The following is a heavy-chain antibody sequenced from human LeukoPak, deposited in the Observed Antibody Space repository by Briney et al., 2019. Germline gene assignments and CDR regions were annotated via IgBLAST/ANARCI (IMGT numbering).Heavy chain of an antibody. Sequence: PGGSLRLSCAASGLTFSSYAMSWVRQAPGKGLEWVSAISGSGGSTYYADSVEGRFTISRDNSKNTLYLQMNSLRAEDTAVYYCAKDSLTSRFSGTKVFDYWGQGTLVTVSS. D-gene: IGHD3-10*01. CDR2: ISGSGGST. V-gene: IGHV3-23*01. J-gene: IGHJ4*02. CDR1: GLTFSSYA. CDR3: AKDSLTSRFSGTKVFDY.